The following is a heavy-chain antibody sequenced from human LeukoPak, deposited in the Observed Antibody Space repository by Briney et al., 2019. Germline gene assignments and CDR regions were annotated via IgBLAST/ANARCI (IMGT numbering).Heavy chain of an antibody. CDR3: ARVSMVRGVIQFDY. CDR1: GYSFTGYW. Sequence: GESLKISCKGSGYSFTGYWIGWVRQMPGKGLEWMGVIYPADSDTRYSPSFQGQATISADKSISTAYLQWSSLKASDTDMYYCARVSMVRGVIQFDYWGQGTLVTDSS. CDR2: IYPADSDT. J-gene: IGHJ4*02. V-gene: IGHV5-51*01. D-gene: IGHD3-10*01.